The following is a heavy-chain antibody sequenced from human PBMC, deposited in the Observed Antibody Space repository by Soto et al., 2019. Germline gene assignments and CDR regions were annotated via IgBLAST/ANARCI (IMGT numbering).Heavy chain of an antibody. CDR2: IIPIFGTA. J-gene: IGHJ3*02. CDR1: GGTFNSYA. V-gene: IGHV1-69*01. CDR3: ARVPTYYYDRSSAFGS. D-gene: IGHD3-22*01. Sequence: QVRLVQSGADVKKPGASVKVYCEASGGTFNSYAISWVRQAPGQGLEWMGGIIPIFGTANYAQKFQGRVTITADESTSTADVERSSLRSEDTDVYYCARVPTYYYDRSSAFGSWGRGTMV.